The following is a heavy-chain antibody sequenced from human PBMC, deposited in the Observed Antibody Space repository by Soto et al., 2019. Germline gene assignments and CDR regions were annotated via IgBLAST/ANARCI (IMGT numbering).Heavy chain of an antibody. CDR3: ARTPYYYDSSGYFYGVDS. J-gene: IGHJ4*02. CDR1: GFTFSDHY. CDR2: ISARGSST. Sequence: QVHLVESGGGLVKPGGSLRLSCAAFGFTFSDHYMSWIRQAPGKGLEWVSYISARGSSTYYADSVKGRFIISRDNAKNSLSLQMNSLRAEDTAAYYSARTPYYYDSSGYFYGVDSWGQGTLVTVSS. D-gene: IGHD3-22*01. V-gene: IGHV3-11*01.